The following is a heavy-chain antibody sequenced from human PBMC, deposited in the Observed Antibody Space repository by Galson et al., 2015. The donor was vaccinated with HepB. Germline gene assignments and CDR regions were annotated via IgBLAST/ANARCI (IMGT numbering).Heavy chain of an antibody. Sequence: SVKVSCKASGGTFSSYAISWVRQAPGQGLEWMGRIIPILGIANYAQKFQGRVTITADKSTSTAYMELSSLRSEDTAVYYCARTVAPWYFDLWGRGTLVTVSS. CDR1: GGTFSSYA. V-gene: IGHV1-69*04. J-gene: IGHJ2*01. CDR2: IIPILGIA. D-gene: IGHD4-17*01. CDR3: ARTVAPWYFDL.